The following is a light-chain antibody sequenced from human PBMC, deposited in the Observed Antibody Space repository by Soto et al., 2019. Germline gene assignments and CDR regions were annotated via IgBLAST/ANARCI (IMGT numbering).Light chain of an antibody. V-gene: IGKV3-20*01. CDR3: PQYSRSHRT. CDR2: GAS. CDR1: QSVSTSQ. J-gene: IGKJ4*02. Sequence: DIVLTQSPGALSFSPGERATLSWRASQSVSTSQLAWYQQKPGQAPRLLIFGASSRATGIPDRFRGSGSGKELTLTISRLEPEDFAVYYCPQYSRSHRTSGGGTKG.